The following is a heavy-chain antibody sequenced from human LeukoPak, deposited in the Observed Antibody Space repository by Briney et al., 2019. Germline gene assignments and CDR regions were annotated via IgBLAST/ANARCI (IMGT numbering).Heavy chain of an antibody. CDR1: GFTFSSCE. CDR3: ARDWDRGYCSGSSCVDY. J-gene: IGHJ4*02. V-gene: IGHV3-48*03. CDR2: ISSSGSTI. D-gene: IGHD2-15*01. Sequence: PGGSLRLSCAASGFTFSSCEMNWVRQAPGKGLEWVSSISSSGSTIYYADSVKGRFTISRDNAKNSLYLQMNSLRAEDTAVYYCARDWDRGYCSGSSCVDYWGQGTLVTVSS.